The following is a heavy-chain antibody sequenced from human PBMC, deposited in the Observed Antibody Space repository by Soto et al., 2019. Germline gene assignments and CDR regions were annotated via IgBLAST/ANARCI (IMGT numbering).Heavy chain of an antibody. Sequence: QVQLVQSGAEVKKPGSSVKVSCKASGGTFSSYAISWVRQAPGQGLEWMGGIIPIFGTANYAQKFQCRVTITAEESTSTAYMELTSLRSEDTAVYYCARGEQLNNVVMVAAIPSYYYYGMDVWGQGTTVTVSS. D-gene: IGHD2-15*01. CDR1: GGTFSSYA. CDR2: IIPIFGTA. V-gene: IGHV1-69*01. J-gene: IGHJ6*02. CDR3: ARGEQLNNVVMVAAIPSYYYYGMDV.